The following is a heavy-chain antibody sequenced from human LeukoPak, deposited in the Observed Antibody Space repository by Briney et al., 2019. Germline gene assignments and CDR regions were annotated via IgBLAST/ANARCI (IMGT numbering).Heavy chain of an antibody. D-gene: IGHD2-8*01. V-gene: IGHV3-23*01. CDR1: GFTFNSHD. CDR2: ITGSGDNT. Sequence: GGSLRLSCAASGFTFNSHDMGWVRQAPGKGLEWVSRITGSGDNTYYADSVKGRFTISRDNSKNTVHLQMNSLTAEDTAMYYCARRYCTNGNCFGFTLDCWGQGILVTVSS. J-gene: IGHJ4*02. CDR3: ARRYCTNGNCFGFTLDC.